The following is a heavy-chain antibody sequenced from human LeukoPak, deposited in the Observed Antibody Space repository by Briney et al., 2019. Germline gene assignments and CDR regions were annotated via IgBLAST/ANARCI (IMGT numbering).Heavy chain of an antibody. D-gene: IGHD3-10*01. CDR1: GASINTYY. CDR2: IYYSGTT. V-gene: IGHV4-59*01. J-gene: IGHJ4*02. Sequence: PSETLSLTCTVSGASINTYYWSWIQQPPGKGLEWIGYIYYSGTTSYNPSLKTRVTISIDTSKNQFSLKLSSVTAADTAVYYCARVLRPMASQYYFDYWGQGTLVTVSS. CDR3: ARVLRPMASQYYFDY.